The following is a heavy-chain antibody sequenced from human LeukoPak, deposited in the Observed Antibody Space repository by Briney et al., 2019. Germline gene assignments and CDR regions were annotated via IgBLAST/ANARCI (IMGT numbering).Heavy chain of an antibody. Sequence: PSETVSLTCAVSGYSISSGYYWGWIRQPPGKGLEWIGSIYHSGSTYYNPSLKSRVTISVDTSKNQFSLKLSSVTAADTAVYYCAKYSSGWYYYMDVWGKGTTVTVSS. V-gene: IGHV4-38-2*01. J-gene: IGHJ6*03. CDR2: IYHSGST. CDR1: GYSISSGYY. CDR3: AKYSSGWYYYMDV. D-gene: IGHD6-19*01.